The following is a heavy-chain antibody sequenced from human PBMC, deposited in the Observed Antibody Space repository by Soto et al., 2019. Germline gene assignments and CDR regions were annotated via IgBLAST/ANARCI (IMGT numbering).Heavy chain of an antibody. V-gene: IGHV4-4*07. J-gene: IGHJ5*02. Sequence: QVQLQESGPGLVKPSETLSLTCTVSGASISGFYWSWIRNSAGKGLEWIGRIYATGTTDYNPSLKSRVMMSVDTSKKQFSLKLRSVTAADTAVYYCVRDGTKTLWDWFDPWGQGISVTVSS. D-gene: IGHD1-1*01. CDR2: IYATGTT. CDR1: GASISGFY. CDR3: VRDGTKTLWDWFDP.